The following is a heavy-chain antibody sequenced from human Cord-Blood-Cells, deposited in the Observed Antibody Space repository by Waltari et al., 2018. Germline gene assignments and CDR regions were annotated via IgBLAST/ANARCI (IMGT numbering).Heavy chain of an antibody. D-gene: IGHD3-10*01. CDR1: GFTFRSYA. CDR2: INSKGGSK. Sequence: EVQLVESGGGLVQPGGSLRLSCAASGFTFRSYAMHWVRQAPGKGLENVFGINSKGGSKYYGNCVKGTFTISRDHSKNPVYLQMGSLRAEDMAVYYCARGSGSLHAFDIWGQGTMVTVSS. V-gene: IGHV3-64*01. CDR3: ARGSGSLHAFDI. J-gene: IGHJ3*02.